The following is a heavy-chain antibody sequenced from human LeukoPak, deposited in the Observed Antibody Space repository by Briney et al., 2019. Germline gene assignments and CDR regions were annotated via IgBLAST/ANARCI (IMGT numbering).Heavy chain of an antibody. Sequence: GGSLRLSCAASGFTFGPYTMNWVRQAPGKGLEWVSYISSSSDTIYYADSVKGRFTISRDNAKNSLYLQMNSLRAEDTAVYYCARDPRGTYYYDSSGYYWGGFVDHWGQGTLVTVSS. CDR1: GFTFGPYT. V-gene: IGHV3-48*04. D-gene: IGHD3-22*01. J-gene: IGHJ4*02. CDR3: ARDPRGTYYYDSSGYYWGGFVDH. CDR2: ISSSSDTI.